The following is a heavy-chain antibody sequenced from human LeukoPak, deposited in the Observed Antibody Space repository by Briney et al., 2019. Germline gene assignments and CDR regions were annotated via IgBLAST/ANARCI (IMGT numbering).Heavy chain of an antibody. CDR2: ISSSSSYI. V-gene: IGHV3-21*04. CDR3: AKVPSDPSEPLPPHAFDI. J-gene: IGHJ3*02. CDR1: GFTFSSYS. D-gene: IGHD1-14*01. Sequence: GGSLRLSCAASGFTFSSYSMNWVRQAPGKGLEWVSSISSSSSYIYYADSVKGRFTISRDNAKNSLYLQMNSLRAEDTAVYYCAKVPSDPSEPLPPHAFDIWGQGTMVTVSS.